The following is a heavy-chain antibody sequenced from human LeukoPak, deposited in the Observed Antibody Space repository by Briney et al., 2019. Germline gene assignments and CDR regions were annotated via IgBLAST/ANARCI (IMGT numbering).Heavy chain of an antibody. J-gene: IGHJ3*01. CDR2: IYYTGTT. V-gene: IGHV4-59*08. Sequence: SETLSLTCTVSGGSISGTYYWSWIRQPPGKGLEWIGYIYYTGTTDSNPSLKSRVTISLDTSKNQFSLNLSSVTGADTAVYYCARRWVYDKRAFDAWGQGTMVTVSS. CDR3: ARRWVYDKRAFDA. CDR1: GGSISGTYY. D-gene: IGHD3-16*01.